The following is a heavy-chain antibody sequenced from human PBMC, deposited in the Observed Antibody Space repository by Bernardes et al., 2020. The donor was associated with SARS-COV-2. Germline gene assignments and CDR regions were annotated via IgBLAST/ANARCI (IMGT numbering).Heavy chain of an antibody. J-gene: IGHJ6*02. CDR3: ARELRLGECSLFPYYYYYYARDG. V-gene: IGHV1-18*04. D-gene: IGHD3-16*02. Sequence: ASVKDSCKASGYTFTSYGISWVRQAPGQGLEWMGWISDYNGNTNYAQKLQGRVTMTTDTSTSTAYMELRSLRSYDTAVYYCARELRLGECSLFPYYYYYYARDGRCQGTTVNFSS. CDR2: ISDYNGNT. CDR1: GYTFTSYG.